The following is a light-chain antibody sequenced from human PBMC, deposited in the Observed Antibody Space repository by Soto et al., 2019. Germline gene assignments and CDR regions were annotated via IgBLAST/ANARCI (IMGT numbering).Light chain of an antibody. CDR1: SSDVGGYNF. J-gene: IGLJ2*01. CDR2: DVN. V-gene: IGLV2-14*03. Sequence: QSVLTQPASVSGSPGQSITISCTGTSSDVGGYNFVSWYQQHPGKAPRLMIFDVNHRPSGVSTRFSGSKSGNTASLTISGLQAEDEANYYCCSYSGSTIVVFGGGTKLTVL. CDR3: CSYSGSTIVV.